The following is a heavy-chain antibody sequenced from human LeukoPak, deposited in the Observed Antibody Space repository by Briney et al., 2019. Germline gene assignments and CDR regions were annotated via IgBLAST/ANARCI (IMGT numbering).Heavy chain of an antibody. CDR2: IKQDGSEK. CDR3: ARIQRPIVVVPAASFDY. Sequence: GGSLRLSCAASGFTFSSYWMSWVPQAPGKGLEWVANIKQDGSEKYYVDPVKGRFTISRDNAKNSLYLQMNSLRAEDTAVYYCARIQRPIVVVPAASFDYWGQGTLVTVSS. CDR1: GFTFSSYW. J-gene: IGHJ4*02. V-gene: IGHV3-7*04. D-gene: IGHD2-2*01.